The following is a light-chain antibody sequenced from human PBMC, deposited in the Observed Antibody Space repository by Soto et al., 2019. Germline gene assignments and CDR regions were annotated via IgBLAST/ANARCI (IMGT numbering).Light chain of an antibody. J-gene: IGKJ5*01. CDR3: QQLNSYPIT. V-gene: IGKV1-9*01. CDR1: QGLSSD. CDR2: AAS. Sequence: DIQLTQSPSFLSASVGDRVTITCRASQGLSSDLAWYQQKPGKAPKLLIYAASTLQSGVPPRFSGSRSGTEFTLTISSLQPEDFATYYCQQLNSYPITFGQGTRLEIK.